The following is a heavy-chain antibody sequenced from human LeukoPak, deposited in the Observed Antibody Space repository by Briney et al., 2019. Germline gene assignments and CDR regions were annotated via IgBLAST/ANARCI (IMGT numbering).Heavy chain of an antibody. J-gene: IGHJ3*02. V-gene: IGHV4-59*12. CDR2: IYDSGST. CDR3: ARLYYYDSSGYRLIALGDI. D-gene: IGHD3-22*01. CDR1: GGSISSYY. Sequence: SETLSLTCTVSGGSISSYYWSWIRQAPGKGLEWIGYIYDSGSTNYNPSLKSRVTITVDTSKNQFSQKLSSVTAADTAGHYCARLYYYDSSGYRLIALGDIWGQGTMVTVSS.